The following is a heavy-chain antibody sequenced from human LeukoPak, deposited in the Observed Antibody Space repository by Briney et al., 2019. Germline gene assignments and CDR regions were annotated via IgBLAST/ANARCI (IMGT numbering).Heavy chain of an antibody. CDR3: ARRGGSSSRRSPIDY. CDR2: INSDGSST. CDR1: GFTFSSYW. J-gene: IGHJ4*02. Sequence: GGSLRLSCAASGFTFSSYWMHWVRQAPGKGLVWVSRINSDGSSTTYADSVKGRFTISRDNAKNTLYLQMNSLRAEDTAVYYCARRGGSSSRRSPIDYWGQGTLVTVSS. D-gene: IGHD6-6*01. V-gene: IGHV3-74*01.